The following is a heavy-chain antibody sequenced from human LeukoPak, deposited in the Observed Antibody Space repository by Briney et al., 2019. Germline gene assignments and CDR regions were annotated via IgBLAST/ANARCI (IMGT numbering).Heavy chain of an antibody. CDR3: ATTKVVVAAHYYYYYGMDV. V-gene: IGHV3-53*01. J-gene: IGHJ6*02. D-gene: IGHD2-15*01. CDR1: GFTVSSNY. Sequence: GGSLRLSCAASGFTVSSNYMGWVRQAPGKGLEWVSVIYSGGSTYYADSVKGRFTISRDNSKNTLYLQMNSLRAEDTAVYYCATTKVVVAAHYYYYYGMDVWGQGTTVTVSS. CDR2: IYSGGST.